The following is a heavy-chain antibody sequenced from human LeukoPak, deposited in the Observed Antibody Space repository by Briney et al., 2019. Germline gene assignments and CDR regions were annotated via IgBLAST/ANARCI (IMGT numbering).Heavy chain of an antibody. CDR2: ISYDGSNK. D-gene: IGHD6-13*01. CDR3: AKDRRVAGTRARAAAGYFDY. J-gene: IGHJ4*02. Sequence: SGGSLRLSCAASGFTFDDYGMSWVRQAPGKGLEWVAVISYDGSNKYYADSVKGRFTISRDNSKNTLYLQMNSLRAEDTAVYYCAKDRRVAGTRARAAAGYFDYWGQGTLVTVSS. V-gene: IGHV3-30*18. CDR1: GFTFDDYG.